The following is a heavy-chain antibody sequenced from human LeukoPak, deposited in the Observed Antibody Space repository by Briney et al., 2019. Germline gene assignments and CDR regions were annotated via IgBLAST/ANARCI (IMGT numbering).Heavy chain of an antibody. CDR3: ASKPLRRYYYGSGSYNEP. V-gene: IGHV4-61*08. J-gene: IGHJ5*02. CDR2: INHSGST. CDR1: GDSVSSGGYH. Sequence: SETLSLTCTVSGDSVSSGGYHWSWIRQPPGKGLEWIGEINHSGSTNYNPSLKSRVTISVDTSKNQFSLKLSSVTAADTAVYYCASKPLRRYYYGSGSYNEPWGQGTLVTVSS. D-gene: IGHD3-10*01.